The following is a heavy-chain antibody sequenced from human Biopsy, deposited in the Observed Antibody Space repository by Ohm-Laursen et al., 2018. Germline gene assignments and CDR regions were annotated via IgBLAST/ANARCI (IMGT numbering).Heavy chain of an antibody. Sequence: SETLSLTCIVSGDSVTRYYWSWIRQPPGKGLEWIGHIYYSVMTNYNPSLQSRVSISVDTSRNQVSLTLTSATVGDTAVYYCARSRDDLGGMYFDSWGQGSLVTVSS. CDR3: ARSRDDLGGMYFDS. V-gene: IGHV4-59*02. D-gene: IGHD5-24*01. CDR1: GDSVTRYY. J-gene: IGHJ4*02. CDR2: IYYSVMT.